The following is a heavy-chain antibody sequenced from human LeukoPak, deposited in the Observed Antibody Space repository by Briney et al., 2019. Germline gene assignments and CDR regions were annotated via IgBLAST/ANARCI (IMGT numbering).Heavy chain of an antibody. CDR3: ATDRGWRTSGYYLYYFES. CDR1: GFIFTNYF. J-gene: IGHJ4*02. V-gene: IGHV3-7*01. CDR2: IKRDGSEE. Sequence: PGGSLRLSCAASGFIFTNYFMSWVRQAPGKGLEWVASIKRDGSEEYYVDSVRGRFTISRDNTKSSLYLQMSSLRAEDTAVYYCATDRGWRTSGYYLYYFESWGQGTLVTVSS. D-gene: IGHD3-3*01.